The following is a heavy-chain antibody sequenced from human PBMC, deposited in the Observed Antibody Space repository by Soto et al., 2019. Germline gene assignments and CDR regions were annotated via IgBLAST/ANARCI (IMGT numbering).Heavy chain of an antibody. Sequence: QVHLVQSGAEVKKPGASVKVSCKGSGYGFTTYGITWVRQAPGQGLEWMAWISAHNGNTNYAQKLQGRVTVTRHTSTSTAYMELRSLRSDDTAMYYCARGRYGDYWDQGALVTVSS. V-gene: IGHV1-18*01. CDR1: GYGFTTYG. CDR2: ISAHNGNT. D-gene: IGHD1-1*01. J-gene: IGHJ4*02. CDR3: ARGRYGDY.